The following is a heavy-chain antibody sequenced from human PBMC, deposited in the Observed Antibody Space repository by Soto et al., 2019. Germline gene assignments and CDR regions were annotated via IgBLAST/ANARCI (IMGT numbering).Heavy chain of an antibody. Sequence: DVQLVESGGGLMQPGESLRLSCAASGLTVSGKKYVGWVRQAAGKGLEWVSALYDVDGSFYADSVKGRFTTNSDSSKNTVYLQMNGLIPDDTAVYYCATWHEREHAYDVWGQGTTVTVSS. V-gene: IGHV3-53*01. D-gene: IGHD1-1*01. CDR2: LYDVDGS. CDR3: ATWHEREHAYDV. J-gene: IGHJ3*01. CDR1: GLTVSGKKY.